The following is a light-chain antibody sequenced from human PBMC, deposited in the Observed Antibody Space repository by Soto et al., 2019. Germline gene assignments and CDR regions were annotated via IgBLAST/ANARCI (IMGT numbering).Light chain of an antibody. V-gene: IGKV1-5*01. Sequence: DIQMTQSPSTLSASEGDRVTITCWASQSISSWLAWYQQKPGKAPNLLIYDASRLKSGVPSRFSGRGSGTEFTLTITSLQPDDFATYYCHQYNSFSPWTFGQGTKVDI. CDR1: QSISSW. J-gene: IGKJ1*01. CDR2: DAS. CDR3: HQYNSFSPWT.